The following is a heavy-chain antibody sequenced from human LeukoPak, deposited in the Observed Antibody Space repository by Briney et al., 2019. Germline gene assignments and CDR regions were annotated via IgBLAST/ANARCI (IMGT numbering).Heavy chain of an antibody. J-gene: IGHJ3*02. CDR1: GFTFTNHG. V-gene: IGHV1-18*01. CDR3: ARVSGYASSFIDM. Sequence: GASVKVSCKASGFTFTNHGFSWVRQAPGQGLEWMGWISAHNGDSKYAHKFQGRVTMTTDTPTTTAYMDLRSLRFDDTAVYYCARVSGYASSFIDMWGQGTMVTVSS. CDR2: ISAHNGDS. D-gene: IGHD3-22*01.